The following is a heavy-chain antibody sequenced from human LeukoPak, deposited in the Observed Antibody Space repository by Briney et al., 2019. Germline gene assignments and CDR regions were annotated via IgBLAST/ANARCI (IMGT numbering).Heavy chain of an antibody. D-gene: IGHD2/OR15-2a*01. V-gene: IGHV3-9*01. CDR3: ARDEVLSDP. CDR1: GFTFDDYA. J-gene: IGHJ5*02. Sequence: GGSLRLSCAASGFTFDDYAMHWVRQAPGKGLEWVSGISWNSGSIGYADSVKGRFTTSRDNAKNSLYLQMNSLRAEDTAVYYCARDEVLSDPWGQGTLVTVSS. CDR2: ISWNSGSI.